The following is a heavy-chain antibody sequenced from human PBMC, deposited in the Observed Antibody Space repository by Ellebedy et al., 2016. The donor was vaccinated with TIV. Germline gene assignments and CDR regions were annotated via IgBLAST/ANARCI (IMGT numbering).Heavy chain of an antibody. CDR3: GGSRDGYIDY. V-gene: IGHV4-4*07. CDR1: GGSISSDY. CDR2: SHSSGTT. Sequence: MPSETLSLTCTVSGGSISSDYWSWIRQPAGKGLKWIGRSHSSGTTNYNPSLKSRVTMSVDTSKNQFSLKLSSVTAADTAVYYCGGSRDGYIDYWGQGTPVTVSS. J-gene: IGHJ4*02. D-gene: IGHD5-24*01.